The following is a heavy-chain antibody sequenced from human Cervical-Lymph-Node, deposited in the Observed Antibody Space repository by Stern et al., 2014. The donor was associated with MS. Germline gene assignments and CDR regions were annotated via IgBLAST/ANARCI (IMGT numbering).Heavy chain of an antibody. CDR3: ASLLGRIAVASVDY. J-gene: IGHJ4*02. CDR2: ITPIFGTA. V-gene: IGHV1-69*01. Sequence: QVQLVQSGAEVKKPGSSVKVSCKASGGTFSNYAISWVRQAPGQGLEWMGWITPIFGTANYAQKFQGRVTITADDSTSTTYMELSSLRSEDTAVYYCASLLGRIAVASVDYWGQGTLVTVSS. D-gene: IGHD6-19*01. CDR1: GGTFSNYA.